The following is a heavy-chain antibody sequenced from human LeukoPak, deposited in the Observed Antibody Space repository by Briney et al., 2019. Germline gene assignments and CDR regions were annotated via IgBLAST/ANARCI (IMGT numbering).Heavy chain of an antibody. D-gene: IGHD2-2*03. Sequence: GGSLRLSCAASGFTFSSYGMHWVRQAPGKGLEWVAFIRYDGSNKYYADSVKGRFTISRDNSKNTPYLQMNSLRAEDTAVYYCAKDLDIVVVPAAESSEYFQHWGQGTLVTVSS. V-gene: IGHV3-30*02. CDR1: GFTFSSYG. CDR3: AKDLDIVVVPAAESSEYFQH. CDR2: IRYDGSNK. J-gene: IGHJ1*01.